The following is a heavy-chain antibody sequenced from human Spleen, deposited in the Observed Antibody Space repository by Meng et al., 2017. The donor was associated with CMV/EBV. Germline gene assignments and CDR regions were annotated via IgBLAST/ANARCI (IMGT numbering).Heavy chain of an antibody. CDR2: IYSGGST. D-gene: IGHD1-26*01. Sequence: LSCASSGLTVSSSYMSWVRQAPGKGLGWVSVIYSGGSTYYADSVKSRFTISRDNSKNTLYLQMNSLRAEDTAVYYCARQWELWGAFDYWGQGTLVTVSS. V-gene: IGHV3-53*01. J-gene: IGHJ4*02. CDR3: ARQWELWGAFDY. CDR1: GLTVSSSY.